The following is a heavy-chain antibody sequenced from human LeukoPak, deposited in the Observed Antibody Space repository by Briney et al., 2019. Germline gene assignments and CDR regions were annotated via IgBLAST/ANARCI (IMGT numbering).Heavy chain of an antibody. V-gene: IGHV1-18*01. CDR3: ATLRLGIVATIREGYFDY. D-gene: IGHD5-12*01. CDR1: GYTFTSYG. J-gene: IGHJ4*02. CDR2: ISAYNGNT. Sequence: GASVKVSCKASGYTFTSYGISWVRQAPGQGLEWMGWISAYNGNTNYAQKLQGRVTMTEDTSTDTAYMELSSLRSEDTAVYYCATLRLGIVATIREGYFDYWGQGTLVTVSS.